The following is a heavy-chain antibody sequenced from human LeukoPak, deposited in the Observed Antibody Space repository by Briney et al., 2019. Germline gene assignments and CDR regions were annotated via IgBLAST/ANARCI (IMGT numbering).Heavy chain of an antibody. CDR2: IYPGDSDT. CDR3: TRLQYYSASGAFRYFDF. D-gene: IGHD3-22*01. V-gene: IGHV5-51*01. CDR1: GYSFTTYW. J-gene: IGHJ4*02. Sequence: PGESLKISCRGSGYSFTTYWIGWVRQMPGKGLEWMGIIYPGDSDTRYTPSFQGQVTMSADKSISTAYLQWSSLKASDTAMYYCTRLQYYSASGAFRYFDFWGQGTLVTVSS.